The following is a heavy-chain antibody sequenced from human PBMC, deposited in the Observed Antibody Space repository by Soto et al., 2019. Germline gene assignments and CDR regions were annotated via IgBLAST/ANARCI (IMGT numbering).Heavy chain of an antibody. J-gene: IGHJ6*03. CDR1: GYTFTSYD. V-gene: IGHV1-8*01. CDR2: MNPNSGNT. Sequence: ASVKVSCKASGYTFTSYDINWLRQATGQGLEWMGWMNPNSGNTGYAQKFQGRVTMTRNTSISTAYMELSSLRSEDTAVYYCARGLRIRSSGRYYYYYMDVWGKGTTVTDSS. D-gene: IGHD6-19*01. CDR3: ARGLRIRSSGRYYYYYMDV.